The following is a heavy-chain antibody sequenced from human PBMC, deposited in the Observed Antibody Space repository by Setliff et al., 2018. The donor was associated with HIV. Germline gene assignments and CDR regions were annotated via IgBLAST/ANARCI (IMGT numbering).Heavy chain of an antibody. CDR3: AGPRGDEAFDV. D-gene: IGHD3-10*01. CDR1: GGTSSTYA. J-gene: IGHJ3*01. Sequence: GPQVKVSCKASGGTSSTYAINWVRQAPGQGLEWMGQFIPVLDITNYAQKFQGTVTINADKSTNTMYLELRSLRPEDTAMYYCAGPRGDEAFDVWGQGTMVTVS. CDR2: FIPVLDIT. V-gene: IGHV1-69*04.